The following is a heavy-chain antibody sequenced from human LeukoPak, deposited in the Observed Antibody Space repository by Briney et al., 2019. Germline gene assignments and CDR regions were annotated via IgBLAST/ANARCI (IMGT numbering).Heavy chain of an antibody. Sequence: QPGGSLRLSCAASGFTFSSYAMSWVRQDPGKGLEWVSAISGSGGSTYYADSVKGRFTISRDNSKNTLYLQMNSLRAEDTAVYYCAKDLLWFGELSGWFDPWGQGTLVTVSS. D-gene: IGHD3-10*01. V-gene: IGHV3-23*01. J-gene: IGHJ5*02. CDR1: GFTFSSYA. CDR2: ISGSGGST. CDR3: AKDLLWFGELSGWFDP.